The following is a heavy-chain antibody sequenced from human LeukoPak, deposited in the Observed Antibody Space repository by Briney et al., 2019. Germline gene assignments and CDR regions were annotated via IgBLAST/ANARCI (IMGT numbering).Heavy chain of an antibody. CDR3: ARDTRVSSGWYENNYYYYMDV. CDR1: GGSISSGSYY. Sequence: SETLSLTCTVSGGSISSGSYYWSWIRQPAGKGLEWIGRIYTSGSTNYNPSLKSRVTISVDTSKNQFSLKLSSVTAADTAVYYCARDTRVSSGWYENNYYYYMDVWGKGTTVTVSS. CDR2: IYTSGST. V-gene: IGHV4-61*02. D-gene: IGHD6-19*01. J-gene: IGHJ6*03.